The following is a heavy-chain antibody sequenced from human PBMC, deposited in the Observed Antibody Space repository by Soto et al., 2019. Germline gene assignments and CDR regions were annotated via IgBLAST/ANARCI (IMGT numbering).Heavy chain of an antibody. CDR2: IKQDGNEK. CDR1: GFTFSDYW. J-gene: IGHJ4*02. Sequence: PGGSLRLSCAASGFTFSDYWINWVRQTPERGLEWVANIKQDGNEKHYVDSVKGRFTISRDNAKNSLYLQMNSLSVEDTGIYYCARSVWGAYDYWGQGTVVTVSS. D-gene: IGHD3-10*02. V-gene: IGHV3-7*03. CDR3: ARSVWGAYDY.